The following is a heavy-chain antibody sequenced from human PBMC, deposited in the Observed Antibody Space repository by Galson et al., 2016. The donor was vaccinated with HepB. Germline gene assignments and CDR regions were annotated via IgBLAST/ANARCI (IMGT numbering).Heavy chain of an antibody. Sequence: SLRLSCATSGFTFADYALTWFRQTPGAGLEWVGFVRSEPYGGTTDYAASVEGRFTISRDDSNSIAYLQMNSLKTEDTAVYYCSRISGYTYGHDFDYWGQGTLVTVSS. CDR2: VRSEPYGGTT. CDR3: SRISGYTYGHDFDY. V-gene: IGHV3-49*03. D-gene: IGHD5-18*01. J-gene: IGHJ4*02. CDR1: GFTFADYA.